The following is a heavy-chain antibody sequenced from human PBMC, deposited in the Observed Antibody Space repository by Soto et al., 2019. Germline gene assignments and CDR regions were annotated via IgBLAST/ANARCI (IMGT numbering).Heavy chain of an antibody. J-gene: IGHJ6*02. CDR1: GGSISRYY. D-gene: IGHD2-21*02. Sequence: QVQLQESGPGLVKPSETLSLTCTVSGGSISRYYWSWIRQPPGKGLEWIGYMYNTGSTVYNPSFKRRVTRSVDTPKSQFSLKLNSVTAADTAVYYCARDLWGYCGTDCYPLDVWGQGTTVTVSS. CDR2: MYNTGST. CDR3: ARDLWGYCGTDCYPLDV. V-gene: IGHV4-59*01.